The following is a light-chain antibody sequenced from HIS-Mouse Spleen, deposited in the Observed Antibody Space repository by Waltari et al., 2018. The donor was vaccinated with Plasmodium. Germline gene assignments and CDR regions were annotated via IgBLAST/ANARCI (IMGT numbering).Light chain of an antibody. CDR3: QQRSNWPRVLT. V-gene: IGKV3-11*01. J-gene: IGKJ4*01. CDR1: QSVSSS. CDR2: DAA. Sequence: EIVLTQSPATLSLSPGERATLSSRASQSVSSSLAWYQQKPGQAPRLLIDDAANRATGIPARFSGSGSGTDFTLTSSSLEPEDFAVYYCQQRSNWPRVLTFGGGTKVEIK.